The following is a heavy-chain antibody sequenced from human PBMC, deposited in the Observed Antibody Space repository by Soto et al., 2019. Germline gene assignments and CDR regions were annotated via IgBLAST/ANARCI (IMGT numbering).Heavy chain of an antibody. V-gene: IGHV4-39*01. J-gene: IGHJ5*02. CDR3: ARHTRNQFDP. CDR2: IYYSERTSYNSGST. Sequence: SETLSLTCTVSGDSMTSSSYYWGWIRQPPGKGLEWIGSIYYSERTSYNSGSTYYSPSLKSRVTISGDTSKSQFSLRLSSVTAADTAVYYCARHTRNQFDPWGQGTLGTVSS. CDR1: GDSMTSSSYY.